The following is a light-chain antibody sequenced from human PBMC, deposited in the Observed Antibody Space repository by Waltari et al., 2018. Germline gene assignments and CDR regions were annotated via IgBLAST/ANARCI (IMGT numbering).Light chain of an antibody. CDR2: LGF. J-gene: IGKJ1*01. CDR3: MQALQNPWT. CDR1: QSLLHSNGYNY. Sequence: DIVMTQSPLSLPVTPGEPASISCRSSQSLLHSNGYNYLDWYLQKPGQSPQLLIYLGFNRASGVPERFSGSGSGTDFTLRISRLGAEDVGVYYCMQALQNPWTFGQGTKVEIK. V-gene: IGKV2-28*01.